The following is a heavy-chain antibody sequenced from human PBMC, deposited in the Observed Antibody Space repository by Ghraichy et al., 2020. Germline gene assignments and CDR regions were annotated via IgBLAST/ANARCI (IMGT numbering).Heavy chain of an antibody. D-gene: IGHD4-17*01. V-gene: IGHV5-51*01. Sequence: GESMNISCKGSGYSFTSYWIGWVRQMPGKGLEWMGIIYPGDSDTRYSPSFQGQVTISADKAISTAYLQWSSLKASDTAMYYCARQDGDYVLSIYYWGQGTLVTVSS. J-gene: IGHJ4*02. CDR2: IYPGDSDT. CDR1: GYSFTSYW. CDR3: ARQDGDYVLSIYY.